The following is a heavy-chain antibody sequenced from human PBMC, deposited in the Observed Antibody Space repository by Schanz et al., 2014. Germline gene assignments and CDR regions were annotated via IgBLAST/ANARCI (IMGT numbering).Heavy chain of an antibody. CDR1: GYTFTSYD. CDR3: TKGHAFRR. J-gene: IGHJ4*02. V-gene: IGHV1-8*01. Sequence: QVQLVQSGAEVKKPGASVKVSCKASGYTFTSYDINWVRQATGQGLEWMGWMNSKTGNTGYAQRFQGRVTMTRNTSITTACLELSSLRSGDAAVYYCTKGHAFRRWGQGTLVTVSS. CDR2: MNSKTGNT.